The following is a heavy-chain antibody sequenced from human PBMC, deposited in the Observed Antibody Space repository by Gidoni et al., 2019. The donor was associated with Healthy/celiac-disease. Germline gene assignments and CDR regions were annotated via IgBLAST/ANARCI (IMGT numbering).Heavy chain of an antibody. CDR2: ISSSGSTI. V-gene: IGHV3-48*03. D-gene: IGHD3-22*01. CDR1: GFTFSSYE. J-gene: IGHJ4*02. CDR3: ARVYYDSSGSLDY. Sequence: EVQLVESGGGLVQPGGSLRLSCAASGFTFSSYEMNWVRQAPGKGLEWVSYISSSGSTIYYADSVKGRFTISRDNAKNSLYLQMNSLRAEDTAVYYCARVYYDSSGSLDYWGQGTLVTVSS.